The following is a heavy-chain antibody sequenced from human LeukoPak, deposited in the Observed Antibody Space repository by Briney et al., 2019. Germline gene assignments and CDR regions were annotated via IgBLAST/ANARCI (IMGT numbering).Heavy chain of an antibody. Sequence: GESLKISCHGSGHIFTIYWIGWVRQMPGKGLEWMGIIYAGDSDTRYSPSFQGQVTISADKSISTAYLQWSSLKASDTAMYYCARGGDSGSHLGGTFDIWGQGTMVTVSS. V-gene: IGHV5-51*01. CDR3: ARGGDSGSHLGGTFDI. CDR2: IYAGDSDT. CDR1: GHIFTIYW. D-gene: IGHD1-26*01. J-gene: IGHJ3*02.